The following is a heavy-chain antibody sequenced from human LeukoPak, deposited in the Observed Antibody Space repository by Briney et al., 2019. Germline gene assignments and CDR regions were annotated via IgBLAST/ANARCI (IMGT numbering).Heavy chain of an antibody. V-gene: IGHV1-46*01. D-gene: IGHD4-17*01. CDR2: INPSGGST. J-gene: IGHJ4*02. CDR3: ARGLGDYGDPGDY. CDR1: GYTFTNYY. Sequence: ASVKLSCKASGYTFTNYYLHWVRQAPGQGLEWMGLINPSGGSTTYAQNFQGRLTMTRDTSTSTVYMELSSLRSEDTAMYYCARGLGDYGDPGDYWGQGTLVTVPS.